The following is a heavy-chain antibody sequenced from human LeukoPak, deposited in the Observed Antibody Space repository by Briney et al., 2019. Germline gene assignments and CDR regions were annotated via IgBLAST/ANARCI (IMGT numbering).Heavy chain of an antibody. V-gene: IGHV4-38-2*02. CDR1: GYSISSGYY. CDR3: ARDRGPTVVTQYNWFDL. Sequence: SETLSLTCTVSGYSISSGYYWGWIRQPPGKGLEWIGSIYHSGSTYYNPSLKSRVTISVDTSKNQFSLKLSSVTAADTAVYYCARDRGPTVVTQYNWFDLWGQGTLVTVSS. CDR2: IYHSGST. D-gene: IGHD4-23*01. J-gene: IGHJ5*02.